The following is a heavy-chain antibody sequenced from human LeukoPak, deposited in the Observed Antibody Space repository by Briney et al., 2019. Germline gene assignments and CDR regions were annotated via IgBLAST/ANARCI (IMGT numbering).Heavy chain of an antibody. CDR1: GYSFTSYW. CDR3: ARSGYYRGFDY. J-gene: IGHJ4*02. Sequence: GESLKISCKGFGYSFTSYWIGWVRQMPGKGLEWMGLIYPGDSDIRYSPSFQGQVTISADKSISTAYLQWSSLKASDTAMYYCARSGYYRGFDYWGQGTLVTVSS. CDR2: IYPGDSDI. D-gene: IGHD3-3*01. V-gene: IGHV5-51*01.